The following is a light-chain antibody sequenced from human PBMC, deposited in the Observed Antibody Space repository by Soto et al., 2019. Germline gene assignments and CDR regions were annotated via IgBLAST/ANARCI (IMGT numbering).Light chain of an antibody. CDR1: SSNIGGNT. CDR2: SNS. Sequence: QAVVTQPPSASGTPGQRVTISCSGGSSNIGGNTVDWYRQVPGTAPKLLIYSNSQRPSGVPDRLSGSKSGTSASLAISGLQSEDEADYYCAAWDDSLDGLYVFGTGTKLTVL. J-gene: IGLJ1*01. V-gene: IGLV1-44*01. CDR3: AAWDDSLDGLYV.